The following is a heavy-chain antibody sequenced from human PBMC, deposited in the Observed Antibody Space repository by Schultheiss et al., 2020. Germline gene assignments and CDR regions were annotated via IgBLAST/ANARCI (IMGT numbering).Heavy chain of an antibody. J-gene: IGHJ3*02. CDR1: GGTFSSYA. Sequence: SVKVSCKASGGTFSSYAISGVRQAPGQGLEWMGEIIPIFGTANYAQKFQGRVTITADESTSTAYMELSSLRSEDTAVYYCAREEQLDRIGDAFDIWGQGTMVTVSS. CDR3: AREEQLDRIGDAFDI. V-gene: IGHV1-69*13. D-gene: IGHD6-6*01. CDR2: IIPIFGTA.